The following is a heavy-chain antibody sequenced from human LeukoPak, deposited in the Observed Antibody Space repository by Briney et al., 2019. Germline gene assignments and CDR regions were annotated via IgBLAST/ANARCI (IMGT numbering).Heavy chain of an antibody. V-gene: IGHV3-23*01. CDR1: GFTFSSYA. Sequence: GGSLRLSCAASGFTFSSYAMSWVRQAPGKGLEWVSAISGSGGSTYYADSVKGRFTISRDNSKNTLYLQMNSLRAEDTAVYYCARDRVGATLYFNYWGQGTLVTVFS. D-gene: IGHD1-26*01. CDR2: ISGSGGST. CDR3: ARDRVGATLYFNY. J-gene: IGHJ4*02.